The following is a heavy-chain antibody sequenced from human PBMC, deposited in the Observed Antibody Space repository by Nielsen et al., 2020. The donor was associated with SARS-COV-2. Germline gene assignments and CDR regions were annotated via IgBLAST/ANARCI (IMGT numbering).Heavy chain of an antibody. V-gene: IGHV5-51*01. D-gene: IGHD3-22*01. CDR1: GYSFTNYW. J-gene: IGHJ2*01. CDR2: IYPDDSDT. Sequence: GESLKISCKGSGYSFTNYWIGWVRQMPGKGLEWMGIIYPDDSDTSYSPSFQGQVTISADKSINTAYLQWGSLKASDTALYYCARLGGRWLPNWDFDLWGRGTLVTVSS. CDR3: ARLGGRWLPNWDFDL.